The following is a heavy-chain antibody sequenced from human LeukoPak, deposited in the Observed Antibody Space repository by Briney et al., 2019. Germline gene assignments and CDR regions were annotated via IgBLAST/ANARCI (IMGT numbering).Heavy chain of an antibody. CDR1: AFTFKNAW. J-gene: IGHJ4*02. CDR2: ISGSGENT. D-gene: IGHD5-18*01. Sequence: PGESLRLSCAASAFTFKNAWMSWVRQAPGKGLQWLSSISGSGENTYYTDSVRGRFTISRDKSKNTLHLQMNSLRLEDTAVYYCAKSWGFSYSVGGWGRFDYWGQGTLVTVSS. V-gene: IGHV3-23*01. CDR3: AKSWGFSYSVGGWGRFDY.